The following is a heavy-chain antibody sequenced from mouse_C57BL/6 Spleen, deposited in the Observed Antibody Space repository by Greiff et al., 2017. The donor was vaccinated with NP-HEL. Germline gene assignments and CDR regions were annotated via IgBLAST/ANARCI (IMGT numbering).Heavy chain of an antibody. CDR3: ARPRSGYEFAY. J-gene: IGHJ3*01. V-gene: IGHV5-17*01. CDR1: GFTFSDYG. D-gene: IGHD3-2*02. Sequence: EVKLMESGGGLVKPGGSLKLSCAASGFTFSDYGMHWVRQAPEKGLEWVAYISSGSSTIYYADTVKGRFTISRDNAKNTLFLQMTSLRSEDTAMYYCARPRSGYEFAYWGQGTLVTVSA. CDR2: ISSGSSTI.